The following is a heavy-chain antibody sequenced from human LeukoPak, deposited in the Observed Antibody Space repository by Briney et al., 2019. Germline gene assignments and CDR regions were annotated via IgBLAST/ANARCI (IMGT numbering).Heavy chain of an antibody. V-gene: IGHV3-23*01. Sequence: GGSLRLSCVGSGFSFSSFAMTWVRQAPGKGLEWVSTIYGGGTNTFYADSVKGRFTISRDDSKNMQFLEMDCLRPEDTAVYFCAKRITVAAGIYFDSWGQGTLVTVSS. CDR2: IYGGGTNT. CDR1: GFSFSSFA. D-gene: IGHD6-19*01. J-gene: IGHJ4*02. CDR3: AKRITVAAGIYFDS.